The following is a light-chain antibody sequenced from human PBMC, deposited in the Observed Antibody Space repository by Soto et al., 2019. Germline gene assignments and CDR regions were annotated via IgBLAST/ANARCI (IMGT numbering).Light chain of an antibody. CDR1: SXDLAIYSY. Sequence: QSVLTQPASVSGSPGQSITISCTGTSXDLAIYSYVSWYQQQPGKAPKLMIYQVTNRPSGVSNRFSGSRSGNTASLTISGLQAEDEADYYCSSYTDSSNYVFGTGTKVTVL. J-gene: IGLJ1*01. CDR3: SSYTDSSNYV. V-gene: IGLV2-14*01. CDR2: QVT.